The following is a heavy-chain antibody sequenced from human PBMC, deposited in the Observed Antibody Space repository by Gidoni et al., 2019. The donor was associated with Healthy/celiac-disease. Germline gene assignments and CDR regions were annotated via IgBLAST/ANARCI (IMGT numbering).Heavy chain of an antibody. CDR1: GFTFSNAW. D-gene: IGHD2-15*01. CDR2: IKSKTDGGTT. J-gene: IGHJ3*02. V-gene: IGHV3-15*01. CDR3: TTDMVVAAPDAFDI. Sequence: EVQLVESGGGLVKPGGALRLSCAASGFTFSNAWMSWVRQAPGKGLECVGRIKSKTDGGTTDYAAPVKGRFTISRDDSKNTLYLQMNSLKTEDTAVYYCTTDMVVAAPDAFDIWGQGTMVTVSS.